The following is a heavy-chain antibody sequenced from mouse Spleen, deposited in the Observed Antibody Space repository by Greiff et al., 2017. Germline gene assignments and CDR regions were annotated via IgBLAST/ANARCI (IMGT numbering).Heavy chain of an antibody. CDR3: ARGGGNYRYYFDY. CDR2: IYPGSGST. Sequence: VQLQQSGAELVKPGASVKMSCKASGYTFTSYWITWVKQRPGQGLEWIGDIYPGSGSTNYNEKFKSKATLTVDTSSSTAYMQLSSLTSEDSAVYYCARGGGNYRYYFDYWGQGTTLTVSS. J-gene: IGHJ2*01. D-gene: IGHD2-1*01. V-gene: IGHV1-55*01. CDR1: GYTFTSYW.